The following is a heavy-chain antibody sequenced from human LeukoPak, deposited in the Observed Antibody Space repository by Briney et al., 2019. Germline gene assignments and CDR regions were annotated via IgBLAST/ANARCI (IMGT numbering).Heavy chain of an antibody. J-gene: IGHJ5*02. Sequence: PGGSLRLSCAASGFTFSDFYMSWIRQAPGKGLECVSYISSSGSTIYFADSVKGRFTISRDNAKNSLYLQMNSLRAEETAVYYGERGAHVRMYDSNHNCFDPWGKGTLVTVSS. CDR1: GFTFSDFY. D-gene: IGHD3-22*01. V-gene: IGHV3-11*01. CDR3: ERGAHVRMYDSNHNCFDP. CDR2: ISSSGSTI.